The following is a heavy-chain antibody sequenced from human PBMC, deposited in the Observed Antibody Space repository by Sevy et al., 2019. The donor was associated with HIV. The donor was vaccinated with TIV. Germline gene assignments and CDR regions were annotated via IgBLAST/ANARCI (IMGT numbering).Heavy chain of an antibody. D-gene: IGHD3-16*02. Sequence: GGSLRLSCAASGFTFSDYAVHWVRQAPGKGLEWVACISHDGIAEHYADSVKGRFTISRDESKNTLYLQMSSLRAEDSAVYYCARDLPHLLPWELSRGSDYWGPGTLVTVSS. V-gene: IGHV3-30*04. CDR3: ARDLPHLLPWELSRGSDY. CDR2: ISHDGIAE. CDR1: GFTFSDYA. J-gene: IGHJ4*02.